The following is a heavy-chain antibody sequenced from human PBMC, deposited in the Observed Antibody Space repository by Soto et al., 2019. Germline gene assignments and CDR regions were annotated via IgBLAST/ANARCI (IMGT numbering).Heavy chain of an antibody. Sequence: EVQLVESGGGLVQPGGSLRLSCAASGFTFSGCSMHWVRQAPGKGLVWVSGIDNAGTDSTYADSVKGRFTSSRDNAKNPLYLQMNSLRVEDTAVYYCARGWFGPDVWGKGTTVTVSS. CDR1: GFTFSGCS. CDR2: IDNAGTDS. CDR3: ARGWFGPDV. J-gene: IGHJ6*04. D-gene: IGHD3-10*01. V-gene: IGHV3-74*01.